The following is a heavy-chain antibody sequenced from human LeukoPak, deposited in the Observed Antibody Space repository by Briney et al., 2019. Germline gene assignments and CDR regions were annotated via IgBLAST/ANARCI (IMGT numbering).Heavy chain of an antibody. J-gene: IGHJ5*02. Sequence: SETLSLTCTVSGGSISSSSYYWSWIRQPPGKGLEWIGYIYYSGSTNYNPSLKSRVTISVDTSKNQFSLKLSSVTAADTAAYYCARFPGSGSYYRDNWFDPWGQGTLVTVSS. V-gene: IGHV4-61*01. D-gene: IGHD3-10*01. CDR3: ARFPGSGSYYRDNWFDP. CDR2: IYYSGST. CDR1: GGSISSSSYY.